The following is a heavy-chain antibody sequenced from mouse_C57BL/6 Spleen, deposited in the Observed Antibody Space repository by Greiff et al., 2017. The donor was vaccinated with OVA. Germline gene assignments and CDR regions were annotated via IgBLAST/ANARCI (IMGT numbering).Heavy chain of an antibody. Sequence: VQVVESGPELVKPGASVKISCKASGYAFSSSWMNWVKQRPGKGLEWIGRIYPGDGDTNYNGKFKGKATLTADKSSSTAYMQRSSLTSEDSAVYFCARCYGSSYGFAYWGQGTLVTVSA. J-gene: IGHJ3*01. CDR3: ARCYGSSYGFAY. CDR1: GYAFSSSW. CDR2: IYPGDGDT. V-gene: IGHV1-82*01. D-gene: IGHD1-1*01.